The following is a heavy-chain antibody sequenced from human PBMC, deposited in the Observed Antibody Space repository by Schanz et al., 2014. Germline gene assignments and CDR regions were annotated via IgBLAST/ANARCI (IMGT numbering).Heavy chain of an antibody. J-gene: IGHJ6*02. Sequence: QAQLMESGGGVVQPGTSLILSCSVSGFSLNTYGIHWFRQPAGKGLEWVAVIWYDENNKYYADSVKGRFTISRDNSKNTLYLQMNSLRAEDTSVYFCARVRRRIATPSTPSFRNYYYYAMDVWGQGTTVTVSS. CDR1: GFSLNTYG. CDR3: ARVRRRIATPSTPSFRNYYYYAMDV. CDR2: IWYDENNK. D-gene: IGHD6-13*01. V-gene: IGHV3-33*01.